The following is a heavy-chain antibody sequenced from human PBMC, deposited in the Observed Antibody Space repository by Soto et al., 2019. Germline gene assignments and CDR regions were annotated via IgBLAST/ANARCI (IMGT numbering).Heavy chain of an antibody. D-gene: IGHD3-16*02. CDR2: ILSVSDGERT. CDR1: GVTLRNSW. Sequence: DVQLVESGGALVKPGGPLRLSCAASGVTLRNSWMSWVRQAPGGGLEWVARILSVSDGERTDYAAPVRGRFSISRDDSTNTLHLEMNTLKTEDTGVYYCNTYDYIRGSDRYRWAYWGQGTPVTVSS. CDR3: NTYDYIRGSDRYRWAY. V-gene: IGHV3-15*02. J-gene: IGHJ4*02.